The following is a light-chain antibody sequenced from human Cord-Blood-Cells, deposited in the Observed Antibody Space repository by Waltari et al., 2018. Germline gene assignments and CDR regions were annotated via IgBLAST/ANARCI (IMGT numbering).Light chain of an antibody. Sequence: DIQMTQSPSSLSASVGDRVTITCRASQSMSSYLNWYQQKPGKAPKLLIYAASSLQSGIPERFSGSGSGTDFTLTISSLQPEDFATYYCQQSDSTPLTFGGGTKVEIK. J-gene: IGKJ4*01. V-gene: IGKV1-39*01. CDR3: QQSDSTPLT. CDR2: AAS. CDR1: QSMSSY.